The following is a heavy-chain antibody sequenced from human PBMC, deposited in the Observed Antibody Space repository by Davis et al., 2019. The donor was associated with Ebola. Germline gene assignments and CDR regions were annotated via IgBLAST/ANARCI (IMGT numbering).Heavy chain of an antibody. CDR1: GFTFSSYA. CDR2: ISGSGGST. Sequence: PGGSLRLSCAASGFTFSSYAMSWVRQAPGKGLEWVSAISGSGGSTYYADSVKGRFTISRDNSKNTLYLQMNSLRAEDTAVYYCAKDSLEYGFNGGMDVWGQGTTVTVSS. J-gene: IGHJ6*02. CDR3: AKDSLEYGFNGGMDV. D-gene: IGHD2-8*01. V-gene: IGHV3-23*01.